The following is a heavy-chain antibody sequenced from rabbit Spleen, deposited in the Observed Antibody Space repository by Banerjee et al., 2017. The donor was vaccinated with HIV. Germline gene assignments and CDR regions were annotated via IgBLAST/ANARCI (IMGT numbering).Heavy chain of an antibody. CDR1: GFSLSNFA. Sequence: KESGGGLVTPGGTLTLTCTVSGFSLSNFAVSWVRQAPGKGLEWIGIIDASGSIYYASWAKGRFTISKTSTTVDLKMTSPTTEDTATYFCARAPGYSTATGSYYANIWGQGPWSPS. CDR3: ARAPGYSTATGSYYANI. CDR2: IDASGSI. J-gene: IGHJ4*02. D-gene: IGHD7-1*01. V-gene: IGHV1S69*01.